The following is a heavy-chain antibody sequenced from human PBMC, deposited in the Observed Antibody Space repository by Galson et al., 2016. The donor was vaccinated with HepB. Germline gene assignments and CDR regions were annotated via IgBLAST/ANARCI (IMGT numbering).Heavy chain of an antibody. D-gene: IGHD2-21*01. CDR1: GFNFGDYY. J-gene: IGHJ4*02. CDR3: AKDARWVSGPLGY. CDR2: ISSSGSTI. V-gene: IGHV3-11*04. Sequence: SLRLPCAASGFNFGDYYMCWIRQAPGKGREWLTYISSSGSTIHYEDSVKGRFTISRDNAKNSLYLQMSSLRAEDTAVYYCAKDARWVSGPLGYWSQGTLVTVSS.